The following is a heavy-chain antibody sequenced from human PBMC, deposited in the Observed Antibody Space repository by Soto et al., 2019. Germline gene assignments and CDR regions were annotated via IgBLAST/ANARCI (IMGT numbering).Heavy chain of an antibody. V-gene: IGHV1-18*01. Sequence: QVQLVKFGAEGKKPGASVKVSRKAPGYMFKQYGITWVRQALGQGLKGMGWISAYNGNIDYAQNLQGRVTMTIDTSTSTAYMELRSLRSDDTAVYYCARTYGSGSYFLPFEYWGQGTLVSVSS. CDR3: ARTYGSGSYFLPFEY. D-gene: IGHD3-10*01. CDR1: GYMFKQYG. J-gene: IGHJ4*02. CDR2: ISAYNGNI.